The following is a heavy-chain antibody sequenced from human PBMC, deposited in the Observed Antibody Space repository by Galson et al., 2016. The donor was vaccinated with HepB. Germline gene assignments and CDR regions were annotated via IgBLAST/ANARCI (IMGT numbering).Heavy chain of an antibody. D-gene: IGHD5-24*01. Sequence: SLRLSCAASGFTVRNNYMSWVRQAPGKGLEWVSTVSNSGGRTYYADSVKGRFTISRDNSKNTLYLQMNSLRAEDTAIYFCANERWLQSATFDFWGQGTLVTVSS. V-gene: IGHV3-23*01. CDR2: VSNSGGRT. CDR3: ANERWLQSATFDF. CDR1: GFTVRNNY. J-gene: IGHJ4*02.